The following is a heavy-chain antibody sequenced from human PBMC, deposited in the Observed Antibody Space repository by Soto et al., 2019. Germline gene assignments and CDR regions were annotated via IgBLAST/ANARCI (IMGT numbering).Heavy chain of an antibody. V-gene: IGHV1-18*01. CDR2: VSGYNGNT. CDR1: GYTFTSHD. D-gene: IGHD3-16*01. CDR3: ARDLGAKVYY. Sequence: QLVQSGAEVKKPGASVKVSCSASGYTFTSHDISWVRQVPEQGLEWMGWVSGYNGNTNYAQKFQGRVTMTTDTSTTTAYMELRSLTSDDTAVYYCARDLGAKVYYWGQGTLVTVSS. J-gene: IGHJ4*02.